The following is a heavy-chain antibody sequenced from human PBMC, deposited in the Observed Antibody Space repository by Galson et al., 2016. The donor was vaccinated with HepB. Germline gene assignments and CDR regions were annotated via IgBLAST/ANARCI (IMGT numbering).Heavy chain of an antibody. V-gene: IGHV3-30*18. J-gene: IGHJ4*02. D-gene: IGHD1-20*01. Sequence: SLRLSCAASGFTFSSYGMHWVRQAPGKGLQWVALISYDGSKTYYADSLKGRFTISRDNSKKTLYLQMNSLRPEDTAMYYCAKDPPPQGPDVYNSEFPSFDYWGQGTLVTVFS. CDR3: AKDPPPQGPDVYNSEFPSFDY. CDR2: ISYDGSKT. CDR1: GFTFSSYG.